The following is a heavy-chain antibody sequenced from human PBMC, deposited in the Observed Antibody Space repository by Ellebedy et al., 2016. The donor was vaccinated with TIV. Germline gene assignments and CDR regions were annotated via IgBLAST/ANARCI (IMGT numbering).Heavy chain of an antibody. CDR2: ISSSSSTI. V-gene: IGHV3-48*04. Sequence: GESLKISXAASGFTFSSYSMNWVRQAPGKGLEWVSYISSSSSTIYYADSVKGRFTISRDNAKNSLYLQMNSLRAEDTALYYCARDNSYGSGSLLYYYYGMDVWGQGTTVTVSS. J-gene: IGHJ6*02. D-gene: IGHD3-10*01. CDR3: ARDNSYGSGSLLYYYYGMDV. CDR1: GFTFSSYS.